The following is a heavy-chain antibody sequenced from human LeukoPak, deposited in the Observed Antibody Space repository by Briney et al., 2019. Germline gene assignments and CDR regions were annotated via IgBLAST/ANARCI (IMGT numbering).Heavy chain of an antibody. CDR2: ISTGGST. D-gene: IGHD2-2*01. Sequence: KPSETLSLTCTVSGGSISSGSYHWTWIRQPAGRELEWIGRISTGGSTSYNPSLKSRVTVSVDTSKNQFSLNLNSVTAAGTAVYYCARGGVPGANWLDPWGQGTLVTVSS. CDR1: GGSISSGSYH. V-gene: IGHV4-61*02. J-gene: IGHJ5*02. CDR3: ARGGVPGANWLDP.